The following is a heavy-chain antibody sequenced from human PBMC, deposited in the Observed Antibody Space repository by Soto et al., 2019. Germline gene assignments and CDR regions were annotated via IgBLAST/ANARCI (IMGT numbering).Heavy chain of an antibody. J-gene: IGHJ3*02. V-gene: IGHV3-23*01. CDR1: GFTFSTYS. D-gene: IGHD6-19*01. CDR2: SRDSGHST. Sequence: EVQLLESGGGLVQPGGSLRLSCAASGFTFSTYSMTWVRQAPGKGLEWVSTSRDSGHSTHYADSVRGRFAISRANSKNTLFLQMNSLRAEDTAVYYCARVKAQILSSGWYGGDDIWGQGTMVTVSS. CDR3: ARVKAQILSSGWYGGDDI.